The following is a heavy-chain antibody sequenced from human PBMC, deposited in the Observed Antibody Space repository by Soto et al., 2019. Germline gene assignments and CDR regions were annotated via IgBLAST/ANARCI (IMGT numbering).Heavy chain of an antibody. V-gene: IGHV1-69*13. CDR1: GGTFSSYA. J-gene: IGHJ3*02. CDR3: ARSITMIVVAILDAFDI. Sequence: GASVKVSCKASGGTFSSYAISWVRQAPGQGLEWMGGIIPIFGTANYAQKFQGRVTITADESTSTAYMELSSLRSEDTAVYYCARSITMIVVAILDAFDIWGQGTMVTVSS. D-gene: IGHD3-22*01. CDR2: IIPIFGTA.